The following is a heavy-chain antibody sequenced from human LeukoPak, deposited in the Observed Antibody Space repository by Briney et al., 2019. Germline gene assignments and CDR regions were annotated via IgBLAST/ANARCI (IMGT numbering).Heavy chain of an antibody. CDR1: GFXFSSYS. Sequence: PGGSLRLSCAASGFXFSSYSINWVRQAPGKGQEWVSYVSSSSSTIYYADSVKGRFTISRDNAKNSLYLQMNSLRDEDTAVYYCARVWGIAAAGGEIEYWGQGTLVTVSS. CDR3: ARVWGIAAAGGEIEY. CDR2: VSSSSSTI. J-gene: IGHJ4*02. V-gene: IGHV3-48*02. D-gene: IGHD6-13*01.